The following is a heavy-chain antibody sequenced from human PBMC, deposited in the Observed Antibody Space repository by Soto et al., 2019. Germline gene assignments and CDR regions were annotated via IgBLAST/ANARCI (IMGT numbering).Heavy chain of an antibody. CDR3: ARDRGVAPPVAGNTHYYYYMDA. CDR1: GYSFTNYG. V-gene: IGHV1-18*01. CDR2: ISAYNGNT. J-gene: IGHJ6*03. D-gene: IGHD6-19*01. Sequence: QDQLVQSGVEVKKPGASVKVSCKASGYSFTNYGITWVRQAPGQGFEWMGWISAYNGNTNYAQKFLGRVTMTTDASTSTDYLELRSLRSEDSAVYYCARDRGVAPPVAGNTHYYYYMDAWGKGTTVTVSS.